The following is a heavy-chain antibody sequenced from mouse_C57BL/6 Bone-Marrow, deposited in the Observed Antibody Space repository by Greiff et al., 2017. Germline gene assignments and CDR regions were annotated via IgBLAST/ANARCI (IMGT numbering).Heavy chain of an antibody. CDR3: AREVATPGAFAY. Sequence: VQLQQPGAELVKPGASVKLSCKASGYTFTSYWMQWVKQRPGQGLEWIGEIDPSDSYTNYNQKFKGKATLTVDTSSSTAYMQLSSLTSEDSAVYDCAREVATPGAFAYWGQGTLVTVSA. D-gene: IGHD1-1*01. CDR2: IDPSDSYT. CDR1: GYTFTSYW. J-gene: IGHJ3*01. V-gene: IGHV1-50*01.